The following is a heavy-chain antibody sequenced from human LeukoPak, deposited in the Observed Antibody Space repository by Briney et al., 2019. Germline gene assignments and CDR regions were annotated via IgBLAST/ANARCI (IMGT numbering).Heavy chain of an antibody. J-gene: IGHJ4*02. CDR1: GGSFSGYY. Sequence: SETLSLTCAVYGGSFSGYYWSWIRQPPGKGLEWIGDIKHSGSTNYNPSLKSRVTISVDTSKNQFSLKLSSVTAADTAVYYCARGLGYYYDSSGADRLDYWGQGTLVTVSS. CDR3: ARGLGYYYDSSGADRLDY. V-gene: IGHV4-34*01. CDR2: IKHSGST. D-gene: IGHD3-22*01.